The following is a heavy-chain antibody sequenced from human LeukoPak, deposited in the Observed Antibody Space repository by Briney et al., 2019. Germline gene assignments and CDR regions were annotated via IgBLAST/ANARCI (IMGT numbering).Heavy chain of an antibody. CDR1: GFTFSSYG. V-gene: IGHV3-33*01. Sequence: GGSLRLSCAASGFTFSSYGMHWVRQAPGKGLEWVAVIWYDGSNKYYADSVKGRFTISRDNSKNTLYLQMNSLRAEDTAVYYCARDGSHYGMDVWGQGTTVTVSS. CDR3: ARDGSHYGMDV. J-gene: IGHJ6*02. CDR2: IWYDGSNK.